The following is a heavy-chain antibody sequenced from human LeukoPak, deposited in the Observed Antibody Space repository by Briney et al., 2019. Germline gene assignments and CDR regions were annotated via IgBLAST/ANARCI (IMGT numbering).Heavy chain of an antibody. CDR1: GGSISSSSYY. J-gene: IGHJ4*02. CDR3: ARHDPTRDFDY. CDR2: IYYSGST. D-gene: IGHD5-12*01. Sequence: PSETLSLTCTVSGGSISSSSYYWGWIRQPPGKGLEWIGSIYYSGSTYYNPFLKSRVTISVDTSKNQFSLKLSSVTAADTAVYYCARHDPTRDFDYWGQGTLVTVSS. V-gene: IGHV4-39*01.